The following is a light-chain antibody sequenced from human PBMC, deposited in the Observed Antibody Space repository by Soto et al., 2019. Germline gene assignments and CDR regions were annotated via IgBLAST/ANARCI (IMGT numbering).Light chain of an antibody. CDR1: QSVSSY. V-gene: IGKV3-11*01. CDR2: DAS. Sequence: EIVLTQSPATLSLYPGERATLSCRASQSVSSYLAWYQQKPGQAPRLLIYDASNRATGIPARFSGSGSGTDFTLTISSLEPEDFAVDYCQQRSNWPPITFGVGTKVEIK. J-gene: IGKJ4*01. CDR3: QQRSNWPPIT.